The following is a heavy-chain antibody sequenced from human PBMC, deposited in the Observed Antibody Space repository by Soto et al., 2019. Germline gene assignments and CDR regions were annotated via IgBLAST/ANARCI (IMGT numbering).Heavy chain of an antibody. D-gene: IGHD3-22*01. V-gene: IGHV3-23*01. Sequence: EVQLLESGGGLVQPGGSLRLSCAASGFTFSSYAMSWVRQAPGKGLEWVSAISGSGGSTYYAVSVKGRFTISRDNSKNTLNLQMNSLRAEDTAVYYCAKDQYYDSSGYYYSLDYWGQGTLVTVSS. CDR3: AKDQYYDSSGYYYSLDY. J-gene: IGHJ4*02. CDR2: ISGSGGST. CDR1: GFTFSSYA.